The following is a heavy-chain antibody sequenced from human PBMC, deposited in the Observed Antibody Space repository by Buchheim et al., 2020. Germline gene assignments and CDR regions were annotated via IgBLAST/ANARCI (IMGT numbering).Heavy chain of an antibody. CDR2: INHSGRT. CDR1: GGSFSDYY. J-gene: IGHJ4*02. Sequence: QVQLQQWGAGLLKPSETLSLTCAVYGGSFSDYYWSWIRQPPGKGLEWIGEINHSGRTNYNPSLKSRVTMSVETSKNQFSLKLNSVTAADTAVYYCARDLGRCSGGSCSLDSWGQGTL. CDR3: ARDLGRCSGGSCSLDS. D-gene: IGHD2-15*01. V-gene: IGHV4-34*01.